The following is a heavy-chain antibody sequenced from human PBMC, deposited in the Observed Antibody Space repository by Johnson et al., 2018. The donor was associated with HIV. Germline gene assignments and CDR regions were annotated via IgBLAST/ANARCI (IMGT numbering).Heavy chain of an antibody. Sequence: QVQLVESGGGVVQPGRSLRLSCAASGFTFSSYAMHWVRQAPGKGLEWVAVISYDGSTIYYADSVKGRFTISRDNAKNSLYLKMNSLRPEDTAVYYCAKTLGYDSSDYHDGFDIWGHGTMVTVSS. CDR1: GFTFSSYA. CDR3: AKTLGYDSSDYHDGFDI. J-gene: IGHJ3*02. D-gene: IGHD3-22*01. CDR2: ISYDGSTI. V-gene: IGHV3-30*04.